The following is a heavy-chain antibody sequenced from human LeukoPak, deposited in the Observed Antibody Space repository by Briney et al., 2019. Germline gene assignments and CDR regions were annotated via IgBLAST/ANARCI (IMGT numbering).Heavy chain of an antibody. CDR3: AREKDPKLLWFGENKDYYYGMDV. D-gene: IGHD3-10*01. V-gene: IGHV1-18*01. J-gene: IGHJ6*02. CDR2: ISAYNGNT. Sequence: ASVKVSCKASGYTFTSYGISWVRQAPGQGLEWMGWISAYNGNTNYAQKLQGRVTMTTDTSTSTAYMELRSLRSDDTAVYYCAREKDPKLLWFGENKDYYYGMDVWGQGTTVTVSS. CDR1: GYTFTSYG.